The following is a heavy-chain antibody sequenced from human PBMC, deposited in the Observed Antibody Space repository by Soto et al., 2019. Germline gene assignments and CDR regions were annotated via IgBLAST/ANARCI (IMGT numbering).Heavy chain of an antibody. D-gene: IGHD3-22*01. CDR3: ASFYYDSKGIRYFDY. Sequence: SETLSLTCAVYGGSFSGYYWSWIRQPPGKGLEWIGEINHSGSTNYNPSLKSRVTISVDTSKNQFSLKLSSVTAADTAVYYCASFYYDSKGIRYFDYWGQGTLVT. J-gene: IGHJ4*02. CDR1: GGSFSGYY. CDR2: INHSGST. V-gene: IGHV4-34*01.